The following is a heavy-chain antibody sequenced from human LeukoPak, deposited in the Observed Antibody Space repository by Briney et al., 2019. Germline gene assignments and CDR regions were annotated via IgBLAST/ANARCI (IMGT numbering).Heavy chain of an antibody. Sequence: ASVKVSCRASGYTFTYYYIHWLRQAPGQGLEWMGRINPNTGDTNYAQKFQGRVTMTRDTFITTACMDLSGLRSDDTALYYCAITVVANAFDNWGQGTMITVSS. CDR1: GYTFTYYY. V-gene: IGHV1-2*06. CDR2: INPNTGDT. CDR3: AITVVANAFDN. D-gene: IGHD4-23*01. J-gene: IGHJ3*02.